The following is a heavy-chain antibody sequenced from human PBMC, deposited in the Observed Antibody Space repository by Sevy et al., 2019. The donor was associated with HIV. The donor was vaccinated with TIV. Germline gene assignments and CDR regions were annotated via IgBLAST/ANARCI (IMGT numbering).Heavy chain of an antibody. CDR1: GFIFDDYA. V-gene: IGHV3-9*01. CDR2: ITCNSDTI. D-gene: IGHD2-2*01. J-gene: IGHJ2*01. CDR3: AKDIVVVPATSSGYFDL. Sequence: GGSLRLSCAASGFIFDDYAMHWVRQAPGKGLEWVSGITCNSDTIGYANSVKGRFTISRDNAKNSLYLQMNSLRLEDSALYYCAKDIVVVPATSSGYFDLWGRGTLVTVSS.